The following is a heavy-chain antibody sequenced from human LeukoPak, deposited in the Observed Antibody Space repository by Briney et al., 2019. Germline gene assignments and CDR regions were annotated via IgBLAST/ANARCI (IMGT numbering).Heavy chain of an antibody. CDR2: IYHSGST. V-gene: IGHV4-4*02. CDR1: GASISNNNW. J-gene: IGHJ4*02. Sequence: SGTLSLTCAVSGASISNNNWWSWVRQPPGKGLEWIGEIYHSGSTNYNPSLKSRVTISVDKSKNQFSLKLRSVTAADTAVYYCVKVSSSGWSDFDYWGQGTLVTVSS. D-gene: IGHD6-19*01. CDR3: VKVSSSGWSDFDY.